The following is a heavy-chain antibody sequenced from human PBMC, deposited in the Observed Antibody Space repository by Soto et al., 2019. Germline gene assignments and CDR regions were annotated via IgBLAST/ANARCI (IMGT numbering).Heavy chain of an antibody. J-gene: IGHJ5*02. CDR2: IYYTGST. V-gene: IGHV4-61*08. CDR3: ARSVFP. Sequence: SETLSLTCAVSGGSISSGGYSWSWIRQPPGKGLEWIGNIYYTGSTSYNPSLKSRVTISVDTSKNQFSLKLSSVTAADTAVYYCARSVFPWGQGTLVTVS. CDR1: GGSISSGGYS.